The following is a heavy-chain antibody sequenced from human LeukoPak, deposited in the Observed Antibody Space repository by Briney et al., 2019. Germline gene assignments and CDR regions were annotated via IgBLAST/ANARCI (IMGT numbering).Heavy chain of an antibody. Sequence: PGGSLRLSCAASGFTVSSNYMRWVRQAPGKGLEWVSVIYSGGSTYYADSVKGRFTISRDNSKNTLYLQMNGLRAEDTAVYYCARDLKTLNRITGTTSRSFYYMDVWGKGTTVTVSS. D-gene: IGHD1-20*01. CDR1: GFTVSSNY. J-gene: IGHJ6*03. V-gene: IGHV3-53*01. CDR3: ARDLKTLNRITGTTSRSFYYMDV. CDR2: IYSGGST.